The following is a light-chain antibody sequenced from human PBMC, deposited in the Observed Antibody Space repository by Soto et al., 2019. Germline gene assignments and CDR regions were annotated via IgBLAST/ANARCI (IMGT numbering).Light chain of an antibody. V-gene: IGKV3-20*01. Sequence: EIVLTQSPGTLSLSPGERATLSFRSSQSVTSNYLAWYQQKPGQAPRVLVYGASSRATGISDRFSGSGSGTDFTLTISRLEPEDFEVYYCQHYVSHPITFGQGTRLEIK. CDR3: QHYVSHPIT. CDR1: QSVTSNY. CDR2: GAS. J-gene: IGKJ5*01.